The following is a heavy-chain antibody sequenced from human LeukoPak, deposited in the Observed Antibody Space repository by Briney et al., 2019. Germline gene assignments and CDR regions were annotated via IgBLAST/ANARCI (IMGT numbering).Heavy chain of an antibody. D-gene: IGHD1-26*01. J-gene: IGHJ4*02. CDR1: GFTFSNAW. Sequence: GGSLRLSCAASGFTFSNAWMNWVRQAPGKGLEWVGRIKSKTDGGTTDYAAPVKGRFTISRDDSKNTLYLQMNSLKTEDTAVYYCTRTGSYARNYAFDYWGQGTLVTVSS. CDR3: TRTGSYARNYAFDY. V-gene: IGHV3-15*07. CDR2: IKSKTDGGTT.